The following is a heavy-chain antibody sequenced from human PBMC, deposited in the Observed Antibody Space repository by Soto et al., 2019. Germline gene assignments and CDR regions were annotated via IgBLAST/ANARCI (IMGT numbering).Heavy chain of an antibody. D-gene: IGHD3-22*01. Sequence: SETLSLTCTVSGGSISSGGYYWSWIRQHPGKGLEWIGYIYYSGSTYYNPSLKSRVTISVDTSKNQFSLKLSSVTAADTAVYYCAATRSWYDSSGYSYWGQGTLGTVSS. CDR2: IYYSGST. J-gene: IGHJ4*02. CDR3: AATRSWYDSSGYSY. V-gene: IGHV4-31*03. CDR1: GGSISSGGYY.